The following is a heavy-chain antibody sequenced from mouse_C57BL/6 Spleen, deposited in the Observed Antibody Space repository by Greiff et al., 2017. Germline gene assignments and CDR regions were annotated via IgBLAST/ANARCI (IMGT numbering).Heavy chain of an antibody. CDR1: GYSITSGYY. CDR3: AREDGSSYYAMDY. D-gene: IGHD1-1*01. Sequence: DVQLQESGPGLVKPSQSLSLTCSVTGYSITSGYYWNWIRQFPGNKLEWMGYISYDGSNNYNPSLKNRISITRDTSKNQFFLKLNSVTTEDTATYYCAREDGSSYYAMDYWGQGTSVTVSS. CDR2: ISYDGSN. V-gene: IGHV3-6*01. J-gene: IGHJ4*01.